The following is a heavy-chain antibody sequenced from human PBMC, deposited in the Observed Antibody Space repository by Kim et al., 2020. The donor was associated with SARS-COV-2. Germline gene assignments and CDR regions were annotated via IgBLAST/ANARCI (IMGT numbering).Heavy chain of an antibody. J-gene: IGHJ4*02. V-gene: IGHV3-33*01. CDR2: IWYDGSNK. D-gene: IGHD3-9*01. Sequence: GGSLRLSCAASGFTFSSYGMHWVRQAPGKGLEWVAVIWYDGSNKYYADSVKGRFTISRDNSKNTLYLQMNSLRAEDTAVYYCARDLYYDIFTGLPTGFDYWGQGTLVTVSS. CDR3: ARDLYYDIFTGLPTGFDY. CDR1: GFTFSSYG.